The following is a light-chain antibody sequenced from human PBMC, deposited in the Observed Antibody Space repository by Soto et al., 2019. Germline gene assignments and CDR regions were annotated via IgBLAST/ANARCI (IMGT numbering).Light chain of an antibody. CDR3: MQALRTPPT. V-gene: IGKV2-28*01. Sequence: DIVLTQSTLSLPVTPGEPASISCRSSQSLLHSNGYNYLDWYLQKPGQSPQLLISLGSNRASGVPDRFSGSGSGTDFTLKISRVEAEDVGIYYCMQALRTPPTFGQGTKVDIK. CDR2: LGS. CDR1: QSLLHSNGYNY. J-gene: IGKJ1*01.